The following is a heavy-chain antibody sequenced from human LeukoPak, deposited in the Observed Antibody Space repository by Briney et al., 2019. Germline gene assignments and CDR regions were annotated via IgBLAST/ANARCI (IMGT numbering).Heavy chain of an antibody. CDR3: ARDPVSLAYCGGDCYDWFDP. CDR2: IYYSGST. D-gene: IGHD2-21*02. J-gene: IGHJ5*02. V-gene: IGHV4-59*01. Sequence: SETLSLTCTVSGGSISSYYWSWIRQPPGKGLEWIGYIYYSGSTNYNPSLKSRVTISVDTSKNQFSLKLSSVTAADTAVYYCARDPVSLAYCGGDCYDWFDPWGQGTLVTVSS. CDR1: GGSISSYY.